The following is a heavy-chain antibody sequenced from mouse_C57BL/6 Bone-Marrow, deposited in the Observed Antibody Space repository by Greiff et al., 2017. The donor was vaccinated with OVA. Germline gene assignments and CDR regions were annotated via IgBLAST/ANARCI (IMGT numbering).Heavy chain of an antibody. D-gene: IGHD2-4*01. CDR1: GYTFTSYG. Sequence: QVHVKQSGAELARPGASVKLSCKASGYTFTSYGISWVKQRPGQGLEWIGEIYPGGGNTYYNEKFKGKATLTAENSSSTAYMELSSLTSEDAAFYFGARDDYEGAWFAYWGQGTLVTVSA. J-gene: IGHJ3*01. V-gene: IGHV1-81*01. CDR3: ARDDYEGAWFAY. CDR2: IYPGGGNT.